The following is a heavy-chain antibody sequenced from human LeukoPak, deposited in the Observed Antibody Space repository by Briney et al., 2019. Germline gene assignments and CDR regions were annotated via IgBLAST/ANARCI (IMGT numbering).Heavy chain of an antibody. J-gene: IGHJ3*02. CDR3: AREGYNSAFDI. D-gene: IGHD5-24*01. V-gene: IGHV3-53*01. CDR2: ISSAGST. CDR1: GFTVSSNY. Sequence: GGSLRLSCAASGFTVSSNYMTWVRQAPGKGLEWVSFISSAGSTYYADSVKGRFTISRDNSKNTLYLQMNSLRAEDTAVYYCAREGYNSAFDIWGQGTMVTVSS.